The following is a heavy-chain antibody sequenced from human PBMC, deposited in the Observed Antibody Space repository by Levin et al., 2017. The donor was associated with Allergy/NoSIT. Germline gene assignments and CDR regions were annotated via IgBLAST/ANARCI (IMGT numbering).Heavy chain of an antibody. D-gene: IGHD3-9*01. CDR1: GGSFSGYY. V-gene: IGHV4-34*01. CDR2: INHSGST. Sequence: SQTLSLTCAVYGGSFSGYYWSWIRQPPGKGLEWIGEINHSGSTNYNPSLKSRVTISVDTSKNQFSLKLSSVTAADTAVYYCARGGVLRYFDWSSTYNWFDPWGQGTLVTVSS. CDR3: ARGGVLRYFDWSSTYNWFDP. J-gene: IGHJ5*02.